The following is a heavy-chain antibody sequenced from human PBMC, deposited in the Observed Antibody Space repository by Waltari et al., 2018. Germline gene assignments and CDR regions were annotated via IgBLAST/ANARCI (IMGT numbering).Heavy chain of an antibody. CDR2: ISNDGSNK. V-gene: IGHV3-30*18. Sequence: QVQLVESGGGVVHPGRSLRLSWAASGFTFSRYGMYWVGQAPGKGLDLVATISNDGSNKYYADSVKGRFTISRDNSKNTLYLQMNSLRAEDTAVYYCAKGDVVVDYFDFWGQGSLVSVSS. CDR1: GFTFSRYG. D-gene: IGHD3-22*01. J-gene: IGHJ4*02. CDR3: AKGDVVVDYFDF.